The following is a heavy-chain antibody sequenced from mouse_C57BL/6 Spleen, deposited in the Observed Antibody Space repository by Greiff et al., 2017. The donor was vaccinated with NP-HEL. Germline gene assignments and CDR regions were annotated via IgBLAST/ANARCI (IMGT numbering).Heavy chain of an antibody. J-gene: IGHJ3*01. CDR1: GFTFSSYA. Sequence: DVHLVESGGGLVKPGGSLKLSCAASGFTFSSYAMSWVRQTPEKRLEWVATISDGGSYTYYPDNVKGRFTISRDNAKNNLYRQMSHLKSEDTAMYYCAREGSDGGFAYWGQGTLVTVSA. CDR2: ISDGGSYT. V-gene: IGHV5-4*01. CDR3: AREGSDGGFAY.